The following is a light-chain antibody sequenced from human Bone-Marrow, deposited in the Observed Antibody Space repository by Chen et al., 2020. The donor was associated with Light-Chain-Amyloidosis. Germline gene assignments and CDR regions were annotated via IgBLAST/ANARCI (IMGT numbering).Light chain of an antibody. J-gene: IGLJ3*02. V-gene: IGLV3-21*02. CDR1: KLGSTS. Sequence: SYVLTQPSSVSVAPGQTATIACGGNKLGSTSVHWYQQTPGQAPLLVVYDDSYRPSGIPERLSGSNSGNTATLTISRVEAGDEADYYCQVWDRSSDRPVFGGGTKLTVL. CDR3: QVWDRSSDRPV. CDR2: DDS.